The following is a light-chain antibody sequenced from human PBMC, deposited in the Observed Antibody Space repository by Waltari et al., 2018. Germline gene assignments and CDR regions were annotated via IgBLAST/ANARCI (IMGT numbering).Light chain of an antibody. CDR2: DVT. J-gene: IGLJ2*01. CDR3: ASYTNTNTII. V-gene: IGLV2-14*03. Sequence: YQQHPGKAPRLIIFDVTRWPSGVSHRFSGSKSGSAASLTISGLQAEDEADYYCASYTNTNTIIFGEGTKVAVL.